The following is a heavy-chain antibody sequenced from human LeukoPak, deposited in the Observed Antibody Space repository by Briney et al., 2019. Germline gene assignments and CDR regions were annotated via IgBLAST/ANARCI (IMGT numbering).Heavy chain of an antibody. CDR2: IYPGDSDT. J-gene: IGHJ4*02. CDR1: GYSFTSYW. V-gene: IGHV5-51*01. D-gene: IGHD3-3*01. CDR3: ARWVYDFWSGYRYPDY. Sequence: GESLKISCKGSGYSFTSYWIGWVRQMPGKGLEWMGIIYPGDSDTRYSPSSQGQVTISADKSISTAYLQWSSLKASDTAMYYCARWVYDFWSGYRYPDYWGQGTLVTVSS.